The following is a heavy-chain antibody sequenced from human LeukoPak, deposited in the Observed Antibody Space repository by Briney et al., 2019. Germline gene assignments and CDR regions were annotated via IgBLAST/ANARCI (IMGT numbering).Heavy chain of an antibody. CDR2: IYYSGST. J-gene: IGHJ3*02. D-gene: IGHD1-26*01. CDR1: GYSISSYY. Sequence: PSETLSLTCTVSGYSISSYYWSWIRQPPGKGLEWIGYIYYSGSTNYNPSLKSRVTISVDTSKNQFSLKLSSVTAADTAVYYCARWGLLSAFDIWGQGTMVTVSS. CDR3: ARWGLLSAFDI. V-gene: IGHV4-59*01.